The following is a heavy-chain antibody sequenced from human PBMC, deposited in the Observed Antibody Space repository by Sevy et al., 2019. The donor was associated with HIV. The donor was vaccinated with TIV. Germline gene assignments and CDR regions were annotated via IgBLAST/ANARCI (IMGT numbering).Heavy chain of an antibody. CDR3: ARDSTTRPRVLDY. Sequence: SETLSLTCSVSGGFISSYFWTWVRQSPGKGLEWIGNIYFTGNTDYSPALKSRVILSLDTSKSQFSLTLKSVTAADTAIYFCARDSTTRPRVLDYWGQGTLVTVSS. D-gene: IGHD1-1*01. J-gene: IGHJ4*02. V-gene: IGHV4-59*01. CDR2: IYFTGNT. CDR1: GGFISSYF.